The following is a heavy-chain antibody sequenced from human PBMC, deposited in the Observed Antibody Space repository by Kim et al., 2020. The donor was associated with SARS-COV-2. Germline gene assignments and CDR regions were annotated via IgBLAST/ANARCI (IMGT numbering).Heavy chain of an antibody. CDR3: ANQKRNYFWM. CDR2: ISDSGGST. J-gene: IGHJ3*01. Sequence: GGSLRLSCTASGFTFSNNAMGWVRQAPGKGLEWVSVISDSGGSTYYVDSVKGRFTISRDNSNNTLYLQMNSLRAEDTAIYYCANQKRNYFWMWGQGTIVTDSS. D-gene: IGHD1-1*01. CDR1: GFTFSNNA. V-gene: IGHV3-23*01.